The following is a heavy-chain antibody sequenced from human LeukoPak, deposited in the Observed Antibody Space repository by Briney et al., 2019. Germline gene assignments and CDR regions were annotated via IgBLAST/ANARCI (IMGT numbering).Heavy chain of an antibody. CDR3: ARAEGATPRFDY. CDR2: IYYSGST. Sequence: SETLSLTCTVSGGSISSYYWSWLRQPPGKGLEWIGYIYYSGSTNYNPSLKSRVTISVDTSKNQFSLKLSSVTAADTAVYYCARAEGATPRFDYWGQGTLVTVSS. D-gene: IGHD1-26*01. CDR1: GGSISSYY. V-gene: IGHV4-59*01. J-gene: IGHJ4*02.